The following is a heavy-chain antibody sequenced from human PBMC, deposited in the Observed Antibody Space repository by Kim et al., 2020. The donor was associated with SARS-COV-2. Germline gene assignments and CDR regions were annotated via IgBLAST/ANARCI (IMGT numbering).Heavy chain of an antibody. V-gene: IGHV3-49*03. J-gene: IGHJ6*02. CDR2: IRSKAYGGTT. CDR1: GFTFGDYA. Sequence: GGSLRLSCTASGFTFGDYAMSWFRQAPGKGLEWVGFIRSKAYGGTTEYAASVKGRFTISRDDSKSIAYLQMNSLKTEDTAVYYCTRVLPSIAAAGTGIYYYGMDVWGQGNTVTVSS. CDR3: TRVLPSIAAAGTGIYYYGMDV. D-gene: IGHD6-13*01.